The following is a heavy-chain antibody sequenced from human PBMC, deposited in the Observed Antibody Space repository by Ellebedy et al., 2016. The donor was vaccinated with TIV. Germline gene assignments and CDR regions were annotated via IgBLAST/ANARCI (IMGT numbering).Heavy chain of an antibody. CDR2: IDPSDSYI. CDR1: GYRFSTFW. Sequence: GESLKISCKVSGYRFSTFWINWVRRMPGKGLEWMGGIDPSDSYIKYSPSFQGHVTISVDKSVSTAYLEWSSLKASDTAMYYCARLENTDYSYGMDVWGQGTTVTVTS. D-gene: IGHD2/OR15-2a*01. V-gene: IGHV5-10-1*01. J-gene: IGHJ6*02. CDR3: ARLENTDYSYGMDV.